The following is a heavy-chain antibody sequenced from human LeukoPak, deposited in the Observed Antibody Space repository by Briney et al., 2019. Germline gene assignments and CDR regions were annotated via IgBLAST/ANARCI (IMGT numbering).Heavy chain of an antibody. CDR3: AKSGMVVNSFDY. J-gene: IGHJ4*02. D-gene: IGHD4/OR15-4a*01. CDR1: GFTFSSYG. CDR2: IWYDGSNK. Sequence: QPGRSLRLSCAASGFTFSSYGRHWVRQAPGKGLEWVAVIWYDGSNKYYADSVKGRFTISRDNSKNTLYLQMNSLRAEDTAVYYCAKSGMVVNSFDYWGQGTLVTVSS. V-gene: IGHV3-33*06.